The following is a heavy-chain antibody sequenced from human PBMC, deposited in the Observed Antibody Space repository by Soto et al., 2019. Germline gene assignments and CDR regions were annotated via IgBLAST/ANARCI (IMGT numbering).Heavy chain of an antibody. J-gene: IGHJ4*02. D-gene: IGHD2-21*02. CDR2: IYYSGST. CDR1: GGSISSYY. CDR3: ARVSCGGDCSFFDY. Sequence: SETLSLTCTVSGGSISSYYWSWIRQPPGKGLEWIGYIYYSGSTNYNPSLKSRVTISVDTSKNQFSLKLSSVTAADTAVYYCARVSCGGDCSFFDYWGQGTLVTVSS. V-gene: IGHV4-59*01.